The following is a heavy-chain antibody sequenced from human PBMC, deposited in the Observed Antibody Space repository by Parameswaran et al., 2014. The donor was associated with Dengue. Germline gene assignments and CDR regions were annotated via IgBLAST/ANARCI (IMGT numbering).Heavy chain of an antibody. CDR2: IYYSGST. D-gene: IGHD2-2*01. V-gene: IGHV4-59*01. Sequence: VRQAPGKGLEWIGYIYYSGSTNYNPSLKSRVTISVDTSKNQFSLKLSSVTAADTAVYYCASTVVPAAPIDYWGPGNPGHRLL. CDR3: ASTVVPAAPIDY. J-gene: IGHJ4*02.